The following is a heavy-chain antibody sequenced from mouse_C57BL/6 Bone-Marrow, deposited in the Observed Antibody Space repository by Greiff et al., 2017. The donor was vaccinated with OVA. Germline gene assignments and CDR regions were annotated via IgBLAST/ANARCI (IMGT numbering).Heavy chain of an antibody. D-gene: IGHD1-1*01. CDR2: IYPGDGDT. CDR1: GYAFSSSW. Sequence: QVQLKESGPELVKPGASVKISCKASGYAFSSSWMNWVKQRPGKGLEWIGRIYPGDGDTNYNGKFKGKATLTADKSSSTAYMQLSSLTSEDSAVYFCAPYGSSYLAWFAYWGQGTLVTVSA. CDR3: APYGSSYLAWFAY. V-gene: IGHV1-82*01. J-gene: IGHJ3*01.